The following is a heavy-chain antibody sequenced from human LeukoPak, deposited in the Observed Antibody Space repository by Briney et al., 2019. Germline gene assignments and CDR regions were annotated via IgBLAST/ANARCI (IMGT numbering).Heavy chain of an antibody. CDR1: GFTFSSYW. V-gene: IGHV3-74*01. D-gene: IGHD2-2*01. CDR3: ARGDGSTFDA. CDR2: ITSDGRST. Sequence: QPGGSLRLSCAASGFTFSSYWMHWVRQVPGKGLVWVSRITSDGRSTSYADSVKGRFTISRDNSKNTLYLQMNSLRAEDTAVYYCARGDGSTFDAWGQGTLVTVSS. J-gene: IGHJ5*02.